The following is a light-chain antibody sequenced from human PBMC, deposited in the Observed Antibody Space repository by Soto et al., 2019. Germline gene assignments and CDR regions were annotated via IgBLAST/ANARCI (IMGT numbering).Light chain of an antibody. Sequence: DIQMTQSPSTLSASVGDRVTITCRASQTINSWLAWYQQKPGKAPKALIFDASSLKTGVPSRFSGSGSGTEFTLTISNLQPDDFATYYCQQYDSYSSGPFGQGTKVDIK. CDR2: DAS. V-gene: IGKV1-5*01. CDR1: QTINSW. CDR3: QQYDSYSSGP. J-gene: IGKJ1*01.